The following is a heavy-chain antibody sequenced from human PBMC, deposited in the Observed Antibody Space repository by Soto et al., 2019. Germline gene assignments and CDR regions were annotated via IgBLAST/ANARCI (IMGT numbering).Heavy chain of an antibody. CDR1: GGSISSYY. Sequence: SETLSLTCTVSGGSISSYYWSWIRQPPGKGLEWIGNIYYIGSTNYNPSLKSRVTISVDTSKNQFSLKLSSVTAADTAVYYCARTASDSSSWYFLDYWGQGTLVTVSS. CDR3: ARTASDSSSWYFLDY. V-gene: IGHV4-59*08. CDR2: IYYIGST. J-gene: IGHJ4*02. D-gene: IGHD6-13*01.